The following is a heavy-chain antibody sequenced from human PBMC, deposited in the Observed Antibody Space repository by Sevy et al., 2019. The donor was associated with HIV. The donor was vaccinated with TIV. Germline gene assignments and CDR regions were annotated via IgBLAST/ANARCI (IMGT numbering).Heavy chain of an antibody. CDR3: AGTIAAFVGYYYGMDV. J-gene: IGHJ6*02. CDR1: GFTFSSYE. Sequence: GGCLRLSCAASGFTFSSYEMNWVRQAPGKGLEWVSYISSSGSTIYYADSVKGRFTISRDNAKNSLYLQMNSLRAEDTAVYYCAGTIAAFVGYYYGMDVWGQGTTVTVSS. CDR2: ISSSGSTI. V-gene: IGHV3-48*03. D-gene: IGHD6-13*01.